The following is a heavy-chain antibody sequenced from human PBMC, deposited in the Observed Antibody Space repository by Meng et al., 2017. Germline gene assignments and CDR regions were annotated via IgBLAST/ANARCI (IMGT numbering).Heavy chain of an antibody. Sequence: AQVPEAGPGRVRPSETLALTCNGSGGSVVSGNYYWSWIRQPPGKGLEWIGYIVYSGSTTYNPSLKTRVTISVDTSKNQFSLKLTSVTAADTAVYFCARDVGGDYETLFDYWGQGTLVTVSS. CDR3: ARDVGGDYETLFDY. D-gene: IGHD4-17*01. V-gene: IGHV4-61*01. CDR2: IVYSGST. J-gene: IGHJ4*02. CDR1: GGSVVSGNYY.